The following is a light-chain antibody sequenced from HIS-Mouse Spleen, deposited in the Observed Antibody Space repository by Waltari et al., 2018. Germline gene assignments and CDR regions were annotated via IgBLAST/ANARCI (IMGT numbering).Light chain of an antibody. J-gene: IGLJ3*02. CDR2: EGS. V-gene: IGLV2-23*01. CDR3: CSYAGSSTWV. Sequence: QSALTQPASVSGSPGQSITISCPGTSSDVGSYNLVSWYQQHPGKAPKLMIYEGSKRPSWVSNRFSGSKSGNTASLTISGLQAEDEADYYCCSYAGSSTWVFGGGTKLTVL. CDR1: SSDVGSYNL.